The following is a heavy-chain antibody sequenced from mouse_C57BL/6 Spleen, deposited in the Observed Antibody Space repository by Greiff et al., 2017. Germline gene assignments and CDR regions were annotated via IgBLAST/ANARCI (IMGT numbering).Heavy chain of an antibody. CDR1: GFTFSSYG. CDR2: ISSGGSYT. Sequence: VQLKESGGDLVKPGGSLKLSCAASGFTFSSYGMSWVRQTPDKRLEWVATISSGGSYTYYPDSVKGRFTISRDNAKNTLYRQMSSLKSEDTAMYYCARHSRDFDYWGQGTTLTVSS. CDR3: ARHSRDFDY. V-gene: IGHV5-6*01. J-gene: IGHJ2*01.